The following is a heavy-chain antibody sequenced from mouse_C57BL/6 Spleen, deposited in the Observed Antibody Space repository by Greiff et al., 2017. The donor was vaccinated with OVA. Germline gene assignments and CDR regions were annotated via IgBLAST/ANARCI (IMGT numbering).Heavy chain of an antibody. CDR3: ARRDYYGSSGYAMDY. CDR2: ISGGGGNT. D-gene: IGHD1-1*01. Sequence: EVKLVESGGGLVKPGGSLKLSCAASGFTFSSYTMSWVRQTPVKRLEWVATISGGGGNTYYPDSVKGRFTISRDNAKNTLYLQMSSLRSEDTALYYCARRDYYGSSGYAMDYWGQGTSVTVSS. J-gene: IGHJ4*01. CDR1: GFTFSSYT. V-gene: IGHV5-9*01.